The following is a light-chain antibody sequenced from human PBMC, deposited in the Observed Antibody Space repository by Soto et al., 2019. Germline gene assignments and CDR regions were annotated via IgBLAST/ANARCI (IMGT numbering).Light chain of an antibody. Sequence: DIQMTQSPSSLSASVGDRVTITCRASQGISNYLAWYQQQPGKVPKLLIYVASTLQSGVPSRFSGSGSGTDVTLTISSLQPEDAATYYCQKYNCAPWTFGQGTKVEIK. CDR1: QGISNY. V-gene: IGKV1-27*01. CDR2: VAS. J-gene: IGKJ1*01. CDR3: QKYNCAPWT.